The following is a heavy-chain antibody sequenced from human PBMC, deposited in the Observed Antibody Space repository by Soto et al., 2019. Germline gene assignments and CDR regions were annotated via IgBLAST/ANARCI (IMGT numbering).Heavy chain of an antibody. V-gene: IGHV1-69*12. D-gene: IGHD4-4*01. CDR1: GGSFSNYA. Sequence: QVQLVQSGAEVKKPGSSVKVSCKASGGSFSNYAISWVRQAPGQGLEWMGGILPIFETPNYAQKFQGRLTITADESTSTAYMELSNLESEDTAVYFCARLPPTAGNSAFDHWGQGTLVTVSS. J-gene: IGHJ4*02. CDR2: ILPIFETP. CDR3: ARLPPTAGNSAFDH.